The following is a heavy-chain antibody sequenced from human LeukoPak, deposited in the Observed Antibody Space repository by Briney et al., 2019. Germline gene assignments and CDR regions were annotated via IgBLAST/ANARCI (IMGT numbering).Heavy chain of an antibody. V-gene: IGHV3-15*01. Sequence: PGGSLRLSCAASGFTFSNAWMSWVRQAPGKGLEWVGRIKSKTDGGTTDYAAPVKGRFTISRDDSKNTLYLQMNSLKTEDTAVYYCTTGAARPFYYYYYMDIWGKGTTVIVSS. CDR3: TTGAARPFYYYYYMDI. D-gene: IGHD6-6*01. CDR2: IKSKTDGGTT. J-gene: IGHJ6*03. CDR1: GFTFSNAW.